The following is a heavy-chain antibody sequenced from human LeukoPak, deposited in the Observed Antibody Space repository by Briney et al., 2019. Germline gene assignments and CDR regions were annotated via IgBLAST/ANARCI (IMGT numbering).Heavy chain of an antibody. CDR1: GDSISSYY. CDR3: ARDQGPRIDP. V-gene: IGHV4-59*01. CDR2: IYYSGST. Sequence: SETLSLTCTVSGDSISSYYWSWIRQLPGKGLEWIGYIYYSGSTNYNPSLKSRVTISVDTSKNQFSLKLTSVTAADTAVYYCARDQGPRIDPWGQGTRVTVSS. J-gene: IGHJ5*02.